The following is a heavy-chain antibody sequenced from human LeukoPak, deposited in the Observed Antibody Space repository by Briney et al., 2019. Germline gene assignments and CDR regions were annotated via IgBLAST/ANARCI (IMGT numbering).Heavy chain of an antibody. CDR3: ASRGYDILTGYPGYYFDY. Sequence: QSGGSLRLSCAASGFTVSSNYMSWVRQAPGKGLEWVSVIYSGGSTYYADSVKGRFTISRDNSKNTLYLQMNSLRAEDTAVYYCASRGYDILTGYPGYYFDYWGQGTLVTVSS. V-gene: IGHV3-53*01. CDR1: GFTVSSNY. CDR2: IYSGGST. D-gene: IGHD3-9*01. J-gene: IGHJ4*02.